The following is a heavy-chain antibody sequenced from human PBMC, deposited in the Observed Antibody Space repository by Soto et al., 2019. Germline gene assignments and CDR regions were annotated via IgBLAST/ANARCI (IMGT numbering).Heavy chain of an antibody. CDR3: ARDLGGFPDY. J-gene: IGHJ4*02. Sequence: QVQLVQSGVEVKKPGASVKVSCKASGYIFTGYGISWVRQAPGQGLEWMGWISAHNGNRKYAQKLQGRVTMTTDTSTSTAYMELRSLRSDDTAVYYCARDLGGFPDYWGQGTLVTVSS. V-gene: IGHV1-18*01. CDR2: ISAHNGNR. CDR1: GYIFTGYG. D-gene: IGHD5-12*01.